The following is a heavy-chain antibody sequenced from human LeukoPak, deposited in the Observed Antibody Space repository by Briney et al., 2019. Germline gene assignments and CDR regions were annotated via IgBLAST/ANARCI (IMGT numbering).Heavy chain of an antibody. Sequence: GESLKISCKGSGYSFTSYWIGWVRQMPGRGLEWMGIIYPGDSDTRYSPSFQGQVTISADKSISTAYLQWSSLKASDTAMYYCARHMVVAATSWFDPWCQGTLVTVSS. CDR2: IYPGDSDT. V-gene: IGHV5-51*01. CDR1: GYSFTSYW. CDR3: ARHMVVAATSWFDP. D-gene: IGHD2-15*01. J-gene: IGHJ5*02.